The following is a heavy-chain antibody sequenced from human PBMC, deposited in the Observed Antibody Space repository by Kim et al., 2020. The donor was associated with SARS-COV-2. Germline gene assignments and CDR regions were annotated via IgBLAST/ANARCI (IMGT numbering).Heavy chain of an antibody. J-gene: IGHJ4*02. CDR3: LRGLGWLPDF. V-gene: IGHV3-7*04. CDR1: GFTFSDYF. D-gene: IGHD4-17*01. Sequence: GGSLRLSCAVSGFTFSDYFMGWVRQAPGKGLEWVANIDQDGNEKNYVDAVKGRFTISRDNSKSSLYLQMHSLRADDTAVYYCLRGLGWLPDFWGQGTLVTVSS. CDR2: IDQDGNEK.